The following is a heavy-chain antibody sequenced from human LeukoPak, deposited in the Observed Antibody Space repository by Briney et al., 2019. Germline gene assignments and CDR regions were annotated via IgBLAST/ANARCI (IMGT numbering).Heavy chain of an antibody. CDR2: IYPGDSDT. CDR3: ARLRDSSGYGYWYFDL. V-gene: IGHV5-51*01. J-gene: IGHJ2*01. D-gene: IGHD3-22*01. CDR1: GYSFTSYW. Sequence: PGESLKISCKGSGYSFTSYWIGWVRQMPGKGLEWMGIIYPGDSDTRYSPSFQGQVTISADKSISTAYLQWSSLKASDTAMYYCARLRDSSGYGYWYFDLWGRGTLVTVSS.